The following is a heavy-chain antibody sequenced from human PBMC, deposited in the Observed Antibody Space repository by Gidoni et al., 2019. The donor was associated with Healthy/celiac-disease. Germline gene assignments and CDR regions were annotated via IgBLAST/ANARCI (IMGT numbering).Heavy chain of an antibody. CDR1: GLTVGIHS. J-gene: IGHJ5*02. Sequence: EVQLAESGGGMVQPGGSLRLSCAASGLTVGIHSMNWLRQAPGKALEWVSNIGSRSSTIYYAGSVKGRFTISRDNAKNSLYLQMNSLRDEDTAVYYCARELGEYSSSRAWFDPWGQGTLVTVSS. V-gene: IGHV3-48*02. D-gene: IGHD6-6*01. CDR3: ARELGEYSSSRAWFDP. CDR2: IGSRSSTI.